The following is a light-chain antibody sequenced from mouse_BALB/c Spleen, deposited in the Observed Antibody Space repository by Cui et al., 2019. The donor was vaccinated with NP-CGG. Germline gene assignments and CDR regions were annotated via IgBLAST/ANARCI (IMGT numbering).Light chain of an antibody. V-gene: IGLV1*01. CDR1: TGAVTTSNY. CDR3: ALWYSNNWV. J-gene: IGLJ1*01. CDR2: GTN. Sequence: QAVVTQESASTTSPVETVTLTCRSSTGAVTTSNYANWVQEKPDHLFTGLIGGTNNRAPGVPARFSGSLIGDKAALTITGAQTEDEAIYFCALWYSNNWVFGGGTKLTVL.